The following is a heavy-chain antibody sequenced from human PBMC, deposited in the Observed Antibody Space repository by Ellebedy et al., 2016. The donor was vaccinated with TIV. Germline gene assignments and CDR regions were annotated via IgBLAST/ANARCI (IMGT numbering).Heavy chain of an antibody. V-gene: IGHV5-51*01. CDR1: GYSFTSYW. CDR3: ATAVKPPIPYYYYGMDV. D-gene: IGHD4-17*01. CDR2: IYPGDSDT. J-gene: IGHJ6*02. Sequence: GESLKISXKGSGYSFTSYWIGWVRQMPGKGLEWMGIIYPGDSDTRYSPSFQGQVTISADKSISTAYLQWSSLKASDTAMYYCATAVKPPIPYYYYGMDVWGQGTTVTVSS.